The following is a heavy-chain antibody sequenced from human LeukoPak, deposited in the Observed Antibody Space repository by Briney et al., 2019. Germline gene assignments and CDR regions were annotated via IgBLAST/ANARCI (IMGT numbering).Heavy chain of an antibody. Sequence: ASVKVSCKASGYTFTGYYMHWVRQAPGQGLEWMGWINPNSGGTNYAQKFQGWVTMTRDTSISTAYMELSRLRSDDTAVYYCARDGAAGPIYYYYGMDVWGQGTTVTVSS. CDR3: ARDGAAGPIYYYYGMDV. CDR1: GYTFTGYY. D-gene: IGHD6-13*01. CDR2: INPNSGGT. V-gene: IGHV1-2*04. J-gene: IGHJ6*02.